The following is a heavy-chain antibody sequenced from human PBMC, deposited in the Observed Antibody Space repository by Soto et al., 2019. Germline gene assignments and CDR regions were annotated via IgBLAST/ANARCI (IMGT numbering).Heavy chain of an antibody. D-gene: IGHD4-17*01. CDR3: ARKGGIDYGDYDDYYYGMDV. Sequence: SVKVSCKASGGTFSSYAISWVRRAPGQGLEWMGGIIPIFGTANYAQKFQGRVTITADESTSTAYMELSSLRSEDTAVYYCARKGGIDYGDYDDYYYGMDVWGQGTTVTVSS. V-gene: IGHV1-69*13. CDR1: GGTFSSYA. CDR2: IIPIFGTA. J-gene: IGHJ6*02.